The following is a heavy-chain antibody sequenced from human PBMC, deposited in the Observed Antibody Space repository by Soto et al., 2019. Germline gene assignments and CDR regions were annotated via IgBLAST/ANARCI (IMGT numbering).Heavy chain of an antibody. D-gene: IGHD5-12*01. CDR2: IKHSGGT. J-gene: IGHJ6*02. Sequence: SETLSLTCAVYGGSFGGYSWSWIRQPPGKGLEWIGEIKHSGGTKYNPSLKSRVTISLDTSKNQFSLKLSSVTAADTAVYFCARGDEVATEYYYYGMDVWGQGTTVTVSS. CDR3: ARGDEVATEYYYYGMDV. V-gene: IGHV4-34*01. CDR1: GGSFGGYS.